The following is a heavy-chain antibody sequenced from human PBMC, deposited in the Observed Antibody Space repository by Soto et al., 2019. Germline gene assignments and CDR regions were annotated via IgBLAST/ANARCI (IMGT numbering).Heavy chain of an antibody. V-gene: IGHV1-46*01. D-gene: IGHD1-26*01. CDR2: INPSGGST. CDR3: ARDGVVGAYGDILDY. CDR1: GYTFTSYY. Sequence: ASVKVSCKASGYTFTSYYMHWVRQAPGQGLEWMGIINPSGGSTSYAQKFQGRVTMTRDTSTSTVYMELSSLRSEDTAVYYCARDGVVGAYGDILDYWGQGTLVTVSS. J-gene: IGHJ4*02.